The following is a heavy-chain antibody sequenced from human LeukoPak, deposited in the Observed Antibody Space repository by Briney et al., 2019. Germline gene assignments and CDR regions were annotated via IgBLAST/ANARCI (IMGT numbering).Heavy chain of an antibody. D-gene: IGHD3-22*01. CDR1: GGSISSGGYY. CDR3: ARGDYDSSGYSNPGYYGMDV. Sequence: PSETLSLTCTVSGGSISSGGYYWSWIPQHPGKGLEWIGYIYYSGSTYYNPSLRSRVTISVDTSKNQFSLKLSSVTAADTAVYYCARGDYDSSGYSNPGYYGMDVWGQGTTVTVSS. V-gene: IGHV4-31*03. CDR2: IYYSGST. J-gene: IGHJ6*02.